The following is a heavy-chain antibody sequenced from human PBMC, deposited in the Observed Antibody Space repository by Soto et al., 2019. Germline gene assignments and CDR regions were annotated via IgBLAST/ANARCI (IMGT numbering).Heavy chain of an antibody. V-gene: IGHV4-30-4*01. J-gene: IGHJ5*02. CDR3: ARGRSKIQLWFGPTCWFDP. Sequence: SETLSLTCTVSGGSISSGDYYWSWIRQPPGKGLEWIGYIYYSGSTYYNPSLKSRVTISVDTSKNQFSLKLSSVTAADTAVYYCARGRSKIQLWFGPTCWFDPWGQGTLVTVSS. CDR2: IYYSGST. D-gene: IGHD5-18*01. CDR1: GGSISSGDYY.